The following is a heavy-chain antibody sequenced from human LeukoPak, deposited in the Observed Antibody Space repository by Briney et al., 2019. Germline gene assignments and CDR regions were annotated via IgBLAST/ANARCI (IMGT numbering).Heavy chain of an antibody. Sequence: GGSLRLSCEASGFTFGSYAMYWVRQAPGKGLEWVAGIFGSGGSAHYAGSVKGRFTISRDNSKNTVYLQINSLRAEDTAVYYCGKTTTGYSSGQKPAWPVDYWGQGTLVTVSS. D-gene: IGHD6-19*01. CDR2: IFGSGGSA. CDR3: GKTTTGYSSGQKPAWPVDY. CDR1: GFTFGSYA. J-gene: IGHJ4*02. V-gene: IGHV3-23*01.